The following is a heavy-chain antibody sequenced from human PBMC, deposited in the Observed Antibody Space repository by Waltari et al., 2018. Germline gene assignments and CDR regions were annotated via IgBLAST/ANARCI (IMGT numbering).Heavy chain of an antibody. CDR3: AKGVDYYAPWDY. V-gene: IGHV3-23*03. CDR1: GFTFSSYA. J-gene: IGHJ4*02. CDR2: IYGGGST. Sequence: EVQLLESGGGLVQPGGSLRLSCAASGFTFSSYAMSWVRQAPGKGLEWVSVIYGGGSTYYADSVKGRFTISRDNSKNTLYLQMNSLRAEDTAVYYCAKGVDYYAPWDYWGQGTLVTVSS. D-gene: IGHD3-10*01.